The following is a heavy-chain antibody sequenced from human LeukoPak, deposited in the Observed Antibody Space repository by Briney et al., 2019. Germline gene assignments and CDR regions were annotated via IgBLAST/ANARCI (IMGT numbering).Heavy chain of an antibody. V-gene: IGHV3-53*01. D-gene: IGHD3-3*01. Sequence: GGSLRLSCAASGFTVSSNYMSWVRQAPGKGLEWVSVIYSGGSTYYADSVKGRFTISRDNAKNSLYLQMNSLRAEDTAVYYCARDDTYYDFWSGLLPYYYYGMDVWGQGTTVTVSS. CDR2: IYSGGST. J-gene: IGHJ6*02. CDR1: GFTVSSNY. CDR3: ARDDTYYDFWSGLLPYYYYGMDV.